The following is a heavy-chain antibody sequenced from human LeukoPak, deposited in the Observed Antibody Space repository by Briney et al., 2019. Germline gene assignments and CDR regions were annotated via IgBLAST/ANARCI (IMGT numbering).Heavy chain of an antibody. V-gene: IGHV4-59*01. Sequence: SETLSLTCTVSGGSINSYYWSWIRQPPGKGLEWIGFIYYSGRTNYNPSLESRVTISVDTSKNQFSLKLSSVTAADTAVYYCARRGYYDSSGYYYYYWGQGTLVTVSS. CDR3: ARRGYYDSSGYYYYY. CDR2: IYYSGRT. D-gene: IGHD3-22*01. CDR1: GGSINSYY. J-gene: IGHJ4*02.